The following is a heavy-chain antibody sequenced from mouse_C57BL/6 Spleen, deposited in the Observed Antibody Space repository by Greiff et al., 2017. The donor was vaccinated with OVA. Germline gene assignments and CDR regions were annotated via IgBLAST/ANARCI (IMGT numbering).Heavy chain of an antibody. CDR2: ISYDGSN. V-gene: IGHV3-6*01. CDR1: GYSVTSGYY. Sequence: EVQLQESGPGLVKPSQSLSLTCSVTGYSVTSGYYWNWIRQFPGNKLEWMGYISYDGSNNYNPSLKNRISITRDTSKNQFFLKLNSVTTEDTATYYCARESSTMVTSGLAYWGQGTLVTVSA. D-gene: IGHD2-2*01. J-gene: IGHJ3*01. CDR3: ARESSTMVTSGLAY.